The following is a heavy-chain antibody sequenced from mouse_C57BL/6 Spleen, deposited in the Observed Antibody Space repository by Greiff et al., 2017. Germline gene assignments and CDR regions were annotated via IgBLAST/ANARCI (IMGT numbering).Heavy chain of an antibody. CDR1: GYTFTDHT. CDR2: IYPRDGST. V-gene: IGHV1-78*01. Sequence: QVQLQQSDAELVKPGASVKISCQVSGYTFTDHTIHWMKQRPEQGLEWIGYIYPRDGSTKYHEKLKGKATLTADKSSSTAYMQLNSLTSEDSAVYFFARDGYYGSSYRFAYWGQGTLVTVSA. D-gene: IGHD1-1*01. J-gene: IGHJ3*01. CDR3: ARDGYYGSSYRFAY.